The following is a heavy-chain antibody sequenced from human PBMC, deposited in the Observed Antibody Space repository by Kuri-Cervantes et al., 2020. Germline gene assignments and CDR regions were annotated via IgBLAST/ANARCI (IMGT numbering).Heavy chain of an antibody. J-gene: IGHJ6*03. Sequence: ASVKVSCKASGYTFADYYIHWVRQAPGQGLEWMGRIHPKSGGTDYVQKLQGRVTMTRDTSITTAYMELSGLRSDDTAVYYCATPLFDSSGYRSYYYYMDVWGKGTTVTVSS. CDR1: GYTFADYY. CDR3: ATPLFDSSGYRSYYYYMDV. V-gene: IGHV1-2*02. D-gene: IGHD3-22*01. CDR2: IHPKSGGT.